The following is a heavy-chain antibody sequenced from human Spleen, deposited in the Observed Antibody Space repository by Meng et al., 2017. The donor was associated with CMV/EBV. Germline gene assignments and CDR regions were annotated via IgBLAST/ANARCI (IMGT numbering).Heavy chain of an antibody. D-gene: IGHD3-3*01. J-gene: IGHJ4*02. CDR1: FSLSTSGVG. V-gene: IGHV2-5*01. CDR2: ISWNDDD. CDR3: AYFDFWAGYYPSLDY. Sequence: FSLSTSGVGVGWVRQPPGKALEWLALISWNDDDNYSPSLKSRLTITRGTSKNQVVLTMTNMDPMDTATYYCAYFDFWAGYYPSLDYWGQGTLVTVSS.